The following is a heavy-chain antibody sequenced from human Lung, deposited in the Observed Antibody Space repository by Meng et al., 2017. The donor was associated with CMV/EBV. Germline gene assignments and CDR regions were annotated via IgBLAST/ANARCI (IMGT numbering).Heavy chain of an antibody. D-gene: IGHD2-2*01. CDR3: AKVRVGHCSSTSCDDY. J-gene: IGHJ4*02. CDR2: IRYDGSNK. CDR1: GFTFSSYG. Sequence: SXAASGFTFSSYGMHWVRQAPGKGLEWVAFIRYDGSNKYYADSVKGRFTISRDNSKNTLYLQMNSLRAEDTAVYYCAKVRVGHCSSTSCDDYWGQGTXVTVSS. V-gene: IGHV3-30*02.